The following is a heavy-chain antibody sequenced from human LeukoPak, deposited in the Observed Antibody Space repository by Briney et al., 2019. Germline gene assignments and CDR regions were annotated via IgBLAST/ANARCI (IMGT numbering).Heavy chain of an antibody. J-gene: IGHJ6*02. CDR1: GAKISSYA. CDR2: IIPILGIA. D-gene: IGHD3-10*01. CDR3: ARVPMVRGVSDYYYYGMDV. V-gene: IGHV1-69*04. Sequence: SVKVSCKASGAKISSYAVSWVRQTPGQGLEWMGRIIPILGIANYAQKFQGRVTITADKSTSTAYMELSSLRSEDTAVYYCARVPMVRGVSDYYYYGMDVWGQGTTVTVSS.